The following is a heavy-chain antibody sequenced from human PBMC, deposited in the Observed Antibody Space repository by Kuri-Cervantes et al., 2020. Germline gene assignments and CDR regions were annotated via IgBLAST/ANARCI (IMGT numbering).Heavy chain of an antibody. D-gene: IGHD1-14*01. CDR3: ARQGRHPAGPFDY. J-gene: IGHJ4*02. CDR1: GYSFTNYW. V-gene: IGHV5-51*01. Sequence: GGSLRLSCQGSGYSFTNYWIGWVRQMPGKGLEWMGIIYPGDSDTRYSTSFQGQVTISADKSISTAYLQWSSLKASDTAMYYCARQGRHPAGPFDYWGQGTLVTVSS. CDR2: IYPGDSDT.